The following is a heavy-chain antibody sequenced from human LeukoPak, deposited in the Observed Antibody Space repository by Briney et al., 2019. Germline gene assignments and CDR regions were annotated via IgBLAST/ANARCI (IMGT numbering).Heavy chain of an antibody. D-gene: IGHD3-10*01. CDR1: GYTFTSYD. CDR2: MNPNSGNT. Sequence: ASVKVSCKASGYTFTSYDINWVRQATGQGLEWMGWMNPNSGNTGYAQKFQGRVTMTRNTSMSTAYMELSSLRAEDTALYYCAKVGRSITMLRGVVIGAFDIWGQGTMVTVSS. J-gene: IGHJ3*02. CDR3: AKVGRSITMLRGVVIGAFDI. V-gene: IGHV1-8*01.